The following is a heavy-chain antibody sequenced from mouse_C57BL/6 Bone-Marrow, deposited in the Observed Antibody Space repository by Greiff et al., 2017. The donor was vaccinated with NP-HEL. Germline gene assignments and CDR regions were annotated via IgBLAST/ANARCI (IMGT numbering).Heavy chain of an antibody. CDR2: INPNNGGT. CDR1: GYTFTDYN. CDR3: ARLSGTSDY. D-gene: IGHD4-1*01. V-gene: IGHV1-22*01. J-gene: IGHJ2*01. Sequence: VQLQQSGPELVKPGASVKMSCKASGYTFTDYNMPWVKQSHGKSLGWIGYINPNNGGTSYNQKFKGKATLTVNKSSSTAYMELRSLTSEDSAVYYCARLSGTSDYWGQGTTLTVSS.